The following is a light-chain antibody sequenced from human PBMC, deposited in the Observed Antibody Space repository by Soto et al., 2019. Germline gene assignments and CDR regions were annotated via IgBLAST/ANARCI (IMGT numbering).Light chain of an antibody. CDR2: AAS. CDR1: QRVSSP. CDR3: QQYNNWPLA. J-gene: IGKJ4*01. Sequence: ERVMTQSPATLSVSPGERATLSCRASQRVSSPLAWYQQKPGQAPRLLIYAASARATGIPARFSGSGSGTEFTLTISSLQSEDFAIYYCQQYNNWPLAFGGGTKVEIK. V-gene: IGKV3-15*01.